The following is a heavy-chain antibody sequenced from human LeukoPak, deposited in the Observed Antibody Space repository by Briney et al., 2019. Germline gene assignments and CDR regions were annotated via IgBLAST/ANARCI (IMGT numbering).Heavy chain of an antibody. Sequence: ASVKVSCKASGYTFTSYYMHWVRQAPGQGLEWMGIINPSGGSTSYAQKFQGRVTITADKSTSTAYMELSSLRSEDTAVYYCASPGYSSSRLVFDYWGQGTLVTVSS. CDR3: ASPGYSSSRLVFDY. V-gene: IGHV1-46*01. CDR1: GYTFTSYY. CDR2: INPSGGST. J-gene: IGHJ4*02. D-gene: IGHD6-13*01.